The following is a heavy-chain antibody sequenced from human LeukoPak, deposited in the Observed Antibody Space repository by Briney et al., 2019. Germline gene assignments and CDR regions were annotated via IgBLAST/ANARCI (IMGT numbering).Heavy chain of an antibody. J-gene: IGHJ5*02. D-gene: IGHD2-2*01. CDR2: IYYTGST. V-gene: IGHV4-59*08. CDR3: ARTEAFCSDTSCSNWFDP. Sequence: PSETLSLTCTVSGGSMTNYYGSWIRQPPGKGLEWIAYIYYTGSTYYNPSLKSRVTMSVDTSKNQFSLRLSSVTAADTAVYYCARTEAFCSDTSCSNWFDPWGQGTLVTVSS. CDR1: GGSMTNYY.